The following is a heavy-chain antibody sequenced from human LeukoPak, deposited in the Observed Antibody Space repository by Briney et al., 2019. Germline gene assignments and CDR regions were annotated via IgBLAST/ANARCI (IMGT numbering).Heavy chain of an antibody. Sequence: GGSLRLSCAASGFTFSSYSMNWVRQAPGKGLEWVSSISSSSSYIYYADSVKGRFTISRDNAKNSLYLQMNGLRAEDTAVYYCARGSPLVAGFYYGMTSGAKGPRSPSPQ. J-gene: IGHJ6*04. D-gene: IGHD6-19*01. CDR1: GFTFSSYS. CDR2: ISSSSSYI. V-gene: IGHV3-21*01. CDR3: ARGSPLVAGFYYGMTS.